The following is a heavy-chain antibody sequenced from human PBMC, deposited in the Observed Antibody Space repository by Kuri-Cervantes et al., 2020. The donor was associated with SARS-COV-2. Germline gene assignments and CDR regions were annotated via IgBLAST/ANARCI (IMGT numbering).Heavy chain of an antibody. D-gene: IGHD3-22*01. CDR1: NFSISSTYY. V-gene: IGHV4-38-2*01. J-gene: IGHJ5*02. CDR3: ARHELAITMIVVVPRSWFDP. Sequence: SETLSLTCAVSNFSISSTYYWGWVRQPPGKGLEWIGSIYYSGSTYYNPSLKSRVTISVDTSKNQFSLKLSSVTAADTAVYYCARHELAITMIVVVPRSWFDPWGQGTLVTVSS. CDR2: IYYSGST.